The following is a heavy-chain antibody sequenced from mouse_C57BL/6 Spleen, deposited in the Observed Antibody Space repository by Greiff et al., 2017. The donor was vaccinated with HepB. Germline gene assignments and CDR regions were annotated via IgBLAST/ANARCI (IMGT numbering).Heavy chain of an antibody. D-gene: IGHD1-1*01. CDR1: GFSLTSYG. Sequence: VKLVESGPGLVAPSQSLSITCTVSGFSLTSYGVHWVRQPPGKGLEWLVVIWSDGSTTYNSALKSRLSISKDNSKSQVFLKMNSLQTDDTAMYYCARHHYYGSRGAMDYWGQGTSVTVSS. CDR2: IWSDGST. V-gene: IGHV2-6-1*01. CDR3: ARHHYYGSRGAMDY. J-gene: IGHJ4*01.